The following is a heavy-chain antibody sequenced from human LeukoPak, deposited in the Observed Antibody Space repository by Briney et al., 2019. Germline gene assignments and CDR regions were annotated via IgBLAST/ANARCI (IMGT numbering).Heavy chain of an antibody. V-gene: IGHV3-74*01. J-gene: IGHJ6*03. Sequence: GGSLRLSCAASGFTFSRYWMHWVRQAPGEELLWVSRIFSDGSSTNYADSVKGRFTISRDNAKNTLYLQMNSLRVEDTAVYFCTRDSYYYMDVWGKGTTVTVSS. CDR3: TRDSYYYMDV. CDR1: GFTFSRYW. CDR2: IFSDGSST.